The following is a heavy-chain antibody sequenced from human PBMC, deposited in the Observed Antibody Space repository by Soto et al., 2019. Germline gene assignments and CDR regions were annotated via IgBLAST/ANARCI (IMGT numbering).Heavy chain of an antibody. CDR2: ISGSGGST. CDR3: AKADRWTTSTPHVDY. D-gene: IGHD2-15*01. J-gene: IGHJ4*02. Sequence: GWCLELSSAACGFTVWIYVVSWACQAPGKGLEWVSAISGSGGSTYYADSVKGRFTISRDNSKNTLYLQMNSLRAEDTAVYYCAKADRWTTSTPHVDYWGQRTLVPAPQ. CDR1: GFTVWIYV. V-gene: IGHV3-23*01.